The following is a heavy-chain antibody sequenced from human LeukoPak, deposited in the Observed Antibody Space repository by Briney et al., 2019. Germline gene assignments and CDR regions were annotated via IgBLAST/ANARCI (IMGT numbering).Heavy chain of an antibody. CDR1: GGSISGYY. CDR2: VYYSGTT. V-gene: IGHV4-59*08. J-gene: IGHJ4*02. D-gene: IGHD6-6*01. CDR3: ARGGRKYTVDY. Sequence: SETLSLTCTVSGGSISGYYWTWIRQPPGKGLEWMGYVYYSGTTSYDPSLKSRVTMSVDTSKNQFSLKLSSLTAADTAVYYCARGGRKYTVDYWGQGTLVTVSS.